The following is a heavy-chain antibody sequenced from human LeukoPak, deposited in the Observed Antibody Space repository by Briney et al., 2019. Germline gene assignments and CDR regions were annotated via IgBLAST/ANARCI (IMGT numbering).Heavy chain of an antibody. CDR2: ISSSSSYI. CDR3: ARDLQIVATLDY. J-gene: IGHJ4*02. CDR1: GFTFSSYS. D-gene: IGHD5-12*01. V-gene: IGHV3-21*01. Sequence: GGSLRLSCAASGFTFSSYSMNWVRQAPGKGLEWVSSISSSSSYIYYADSVKGRFTISGDNAKNSLYLQMNSLRAEDTAVYYCARDLQIVATLDYWGQGTLVTVSS.